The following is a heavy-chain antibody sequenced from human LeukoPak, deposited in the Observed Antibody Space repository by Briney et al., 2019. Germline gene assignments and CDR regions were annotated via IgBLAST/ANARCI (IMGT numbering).Heavy chain of an antibody. V-gene: IGHV3-48*02. CDR1: GFTFSSYS. CDR2: ISSSSSTI. CDR3: ARGKSIAAAGHNWFDP. Sequence: GGSLRLSCAASGFTFSSYSMNWVRQAPGKGLEWVSHISSSSSTIYYADSVKGRFTISRDNAKNSLYLQMNSLRDEDTAVYYCARGKSIAAAGHNWFDPWGQGTLVTVSS. D-gene: IGHD6-13*01. J-gene: IGHJ5*02.